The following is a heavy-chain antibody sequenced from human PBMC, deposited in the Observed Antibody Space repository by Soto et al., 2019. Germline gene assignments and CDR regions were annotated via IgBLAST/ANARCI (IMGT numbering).Heavy chain of an antibody. V-gene: IGHV3-30*18. J-gene: IGHJ4*02. Sequence: QVQLVESGGGVVQPGRSLRLSCAASGFTFSNYGMHWVRQAPGKGLEWVAVISYDGNNKYYADSVKGRFTIPRDNSKNTLYLQMNSLRAEDTAVYYCAKSAYNWNDGFFDFWGQGTLVTVSS. CDR2: ISYDGNNK. D-gene: IGHD1-1*01. CDR3: AKSAYNWNDGFFDF. CDR1: GFTFSNYG.